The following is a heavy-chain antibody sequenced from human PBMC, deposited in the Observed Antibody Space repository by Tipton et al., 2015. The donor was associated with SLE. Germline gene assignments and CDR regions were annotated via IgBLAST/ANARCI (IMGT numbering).Heavy chain of an antibody. CDR1: GGSISSYY. D-gene: IGHD6-13*01. J-gene: IGHJ5*02. Sequence: TLSLTCTVSGGSISSYYRSWIRQPPGKGLEWIGYIYYSGSTDYNPSLKSRVTISVDTSKNQFSLKLNSVTAADTAVYYCARRGASVWQQLPHTWFDPWGQGTLVTVSS. CDR3: ARRGASVWQQLPHTWFDP. CDR2: IYYSGST. V-gene: IGHV4-59*01.